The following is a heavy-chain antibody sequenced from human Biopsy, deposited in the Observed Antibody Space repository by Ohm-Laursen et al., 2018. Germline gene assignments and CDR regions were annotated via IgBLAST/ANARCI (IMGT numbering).Heavy chain of an antibody. Sequence: GTLSLTCTVSGGPIDSYYWSWIRQPPGKALEWIGYIYFTGITSYNPSLKSRVTMSVNTSKKQFSLRLSSVTAADTAVYYCASAGYNPDWNFDLWGRGTRVTVSS. J-gene: IGHJ2*01. D-gene: IGHD5-24*01. CDR1: GGPIDSYY. V-gene: IGHV4-59*12. CDR2: IYFTGIT. CDR3: ASAGYNPDWNFDL.